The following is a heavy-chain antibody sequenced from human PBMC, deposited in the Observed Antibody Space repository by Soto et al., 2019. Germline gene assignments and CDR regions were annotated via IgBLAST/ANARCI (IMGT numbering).Heavy chain of an antibody. CDR1: GFTFSSYD. J-gene: IGHJ4*02. CDR2: IGTAGDP. V-gene: IGHV3-13*05. Sequence: SGGSLRLSCAASGFTFSSYDMHWVRQATGKGLEWVSAIGTAGDPYYPGSVKGRFTISRENAKNSLYLQMNSLRTEDTASYYCAKDGLGVITIFGVVTEYYFDYWGQGTLVTVSS. CDR3: AKDGLGVITIFGVVTEYYFDY. D-gene: IGHD3-3*01.